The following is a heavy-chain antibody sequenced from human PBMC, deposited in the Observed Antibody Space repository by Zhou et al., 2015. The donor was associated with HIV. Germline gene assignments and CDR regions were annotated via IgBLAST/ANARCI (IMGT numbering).Heavy chain of an antibody. J-gene: IGHJ6*02. D-gene: IGHD3-16*01. CDR1: GGTFSSYA. V-gene: IGHV1-69*12. CDR3: ARNRGFEGLRLGEFSPAYYYYGMDV. CDR2: IIPIFGTA. Sequence: QVQLVQSGAEVKKPGSSVKVSCKASGGTFSSYAISWVRQAPGQGLEWMGGIIPIFGTANYAQKFQGRVTITADESTSTAYMELSSLRSEDTAVYYCARNRGFEGLRLGEFSPAYYYYGMDVWGQGTTVTVSS.